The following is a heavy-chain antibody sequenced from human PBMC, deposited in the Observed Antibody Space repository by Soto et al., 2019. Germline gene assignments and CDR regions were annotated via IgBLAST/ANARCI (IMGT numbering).Heavy chain of an antibody. D-gene: IGHD6-19*01. CDR1: GFTFFSYS. J-gene: IGHJ4*02. V-gene: IGHV3-21*01. Sequence: EVQLVESGGGLVKPGGSLRLSCAASGFTFFSYSMNWVRQAPGKGLEWVSSISSGSNYIYYADSVKGRFTISRDNAKNSLYLQMNSLRAEDTAVYYCARERGGSSGPLDSWGQGTLVTVSS. CDR3: ARERGGSSGPLDS. CDR2: ISSGSNYI.